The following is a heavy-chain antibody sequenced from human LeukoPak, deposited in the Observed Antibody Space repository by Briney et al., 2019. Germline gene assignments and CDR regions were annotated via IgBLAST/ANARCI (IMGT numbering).Heavy chain of an antibody. D-gene: IGHD5-12*01. CDR2: INPNSGGT. Sequence: ASVKVSCKASGYTFTGYYMHWVRQAPGQGLEWMGWINPNSGGTNYAQKFQGRVTMTRDTSISTAYMELSSLRSDDTAVYYCARGGDSGYDGYYYYGMDVWGQGTTVTVSS. CDR1: GYTFTGYY. CDR3: ARGGDSGYDGYYYYGMDV. J-gene: IGHJ6*02. V-gene: IGHV1-2*02.